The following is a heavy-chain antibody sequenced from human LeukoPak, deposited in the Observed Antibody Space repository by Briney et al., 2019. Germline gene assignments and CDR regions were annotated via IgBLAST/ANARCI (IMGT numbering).Heavy chain of an antibody. V-gene: IGHV3-23*01. D-gene: IGHD3-22*01. J-gene: IGHJ4*02. Sequence: PGGSLRLSCAASGFTFSSYAMSWVRQAPGKGLEWVSAISGSGGSTYYADSVKGRFTISRDNSENTLYLQMNSLRAEDTAVYYRAKAYRPYYDSSGYYDYWGQGTLVTVSS. CDR1: GFTFSSYA. CDR3: AKAYRPYYDSSGYYDY. CDR2: ISGSGGST.